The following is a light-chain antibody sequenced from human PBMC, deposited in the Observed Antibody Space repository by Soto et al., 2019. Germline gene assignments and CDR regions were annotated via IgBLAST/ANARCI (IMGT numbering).Light chain of an antibody. V-gene: IGKV1-5*01. J-gene: IGKJ5*01. Sequence: DIQMNQSPSILSASVGDSVTITCRASQTIDSWVAWYQQKPGKAPKLLVYDATSLESGVSSRFSGSGYGTDFTLSINNLQPDDFATYYCQQYNRLITFGQGTRLEIK. CDR3: QQYNRLIT. CDR1: QTIDSW. CDR2: DAT.